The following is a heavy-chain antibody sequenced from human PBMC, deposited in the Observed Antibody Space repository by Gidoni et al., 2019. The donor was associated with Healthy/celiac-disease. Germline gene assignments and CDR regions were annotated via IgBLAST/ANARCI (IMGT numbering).Heavy chain of an antibody. CDR2: IIPSFGTA. CDR3: ASHAPGFKSKKGFDY. Sequence: QFQLVQSGAEVTKPGSSVTVSCKASGGTFSSYAISWVRQDPGQGLEWMGGIIPSFGTANYEQKFQGRVTITADKSTSTADMELSSLRSEDTAVYYCASHAPGFKSKKGFDYWGQGTLVTVSS. V-gene: IGHV1-69*06. J-gene: IGHJ4*02. D-gene: IGHD2-2*01. CDR1: GGTFSSYA.